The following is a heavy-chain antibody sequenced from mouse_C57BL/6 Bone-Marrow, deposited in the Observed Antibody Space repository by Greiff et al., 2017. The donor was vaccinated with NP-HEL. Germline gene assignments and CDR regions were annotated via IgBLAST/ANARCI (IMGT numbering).Heavy chain of an antibody. CDR1: GFTFSDYG. D-gene: IGHD1-1*01. CDR2: ISSGSSTI. V-gene: IGHV5-17*01. Sequence: EVQLVESGGGLVKPGGSLKLSCAASGFTFSDYGMHWVRQAPEKGLEWVAYISSGSSTIYYADTVKGRFTISRDNAKNTLFLQMTSLRSEDTAMYYCARQGYGSSPYAMDYWGQGTSVTVSS. CDR3: ARQGYGSSPYAMDY. J-gene: IGHJ4*01.